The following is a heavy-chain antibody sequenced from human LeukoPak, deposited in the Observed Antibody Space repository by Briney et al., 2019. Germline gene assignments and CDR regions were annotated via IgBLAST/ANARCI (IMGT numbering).Heavy chain of an antibody. Sequence: GGSLRLSCAASGFTFSSYAMSWVRQAPGKGLEWVSTISGSGDNTYYADSVKGRFTISRDNSKNTLYLQMNSLRAEDTAVYYCTTVALAGGVFWGQGTLVTVSS. CDR2: ISGSGDNT. V-gene: IGHV3-23*01. CDR1: GFTFSSYA. D-gene: IGHD3-3*01. CDR3: TTVALAGGVF. J-gene: IGHJ4*02.